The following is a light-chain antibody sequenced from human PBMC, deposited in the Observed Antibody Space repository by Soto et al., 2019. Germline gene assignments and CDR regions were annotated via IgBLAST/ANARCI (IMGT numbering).Light chain of an antibody. CDR2: DVT. CDR1: SSDVGGYHY. V-gene: IGLV2-11*01. Sequence: QSALTQPRSVSGSPGQSVTISCTGTSSDVGGYHYVSWYQQHPGKAPKVMIYDVTKRPSGVPDRFSGSKSGNTASLTISGLQAEDEADDYWCSQAGTTPWVFGGGTKLTVL. CDR3: CSQAGTTPWV. J-gene: IGLJ3*02.